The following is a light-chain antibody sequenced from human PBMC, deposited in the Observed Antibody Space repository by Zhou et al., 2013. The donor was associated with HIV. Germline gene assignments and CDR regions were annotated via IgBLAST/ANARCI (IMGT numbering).Light chain of an antibody. CDR3: QQYGSSL. CDR2: GAS. J-gene: IGKJ3*01. Sequence: EIVLTQSPGTLSLSPGERATLSCRASQSVRSSYLAWYQQKPGQAPRLLIYGASSRATGIPDRFSGSGSGTDFILTISRLEPEDFAVYYCQQYGSSLFGPGTKVDIK. V-gene: IGKV3-20*01. CDR1: QSVRSSY.